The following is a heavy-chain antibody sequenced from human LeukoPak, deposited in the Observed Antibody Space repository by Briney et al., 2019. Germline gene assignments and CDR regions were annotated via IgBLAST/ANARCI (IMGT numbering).Heavy chain of an antibody. J-gene: IGHJ3*02. D-gene: IGHD6-19*01. CDR2: MTGSGDRI. CDR3: AKSGSAWPYDAFDI. Sequence: QPGGSLRLSCVASGFTFSSYAMSWVRQAPGKGLEWVSSMTGSGDRIYYAGSVKGRFTISRDTSKNTLYLQMNNLRVEDTAVYYCAKSGSAWPYDAFDIWGQGTKVTVSS. V-gene: IGHV3-23*01. CDR1: GFTFSSYA.